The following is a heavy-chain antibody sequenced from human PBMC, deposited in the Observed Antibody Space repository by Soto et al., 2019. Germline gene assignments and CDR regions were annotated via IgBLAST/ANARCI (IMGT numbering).Heavy chain of an antibody. D-gene: IGHD2-2*01. J-gene: IGHJ5*02. V-gene: IGHV1-18*01. CDR3: ARVVPGAEAWFGP. Sequence: ASVKVSCKTSGYTFSNYGITWVRQAPGQPLGWLGWISLYSDGTNYAQKFQGRVSMTTDTSTTTAYMELRSLRSDDTAVYYCARVVPGAEAWFGPWGQGTLVTVS. CDR2: ISLYSDGT. CDR1: GYTFSNYG.